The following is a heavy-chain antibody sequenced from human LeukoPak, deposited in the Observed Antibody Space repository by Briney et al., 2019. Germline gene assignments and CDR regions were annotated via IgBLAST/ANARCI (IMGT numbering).Heavy chain of an antibody. CDR2: ITISSSYI. V-gene: IGHV3-21*01. CDR3: ARDYSGWSRDY. Sequence: PGGSLGLSCAASGFTFSSYSMSWVRQAPGKGLEWVSLITISSSYIYYADSVKGRFTISRDNAKNSLYLQMNSLRAEDTAVYYCARDYSGWSRDYWGQGTLVTVSS. D-gene: IGHD2-15*01. CDR1: GFTFSSYS. J-gene: IGHJ4*02.